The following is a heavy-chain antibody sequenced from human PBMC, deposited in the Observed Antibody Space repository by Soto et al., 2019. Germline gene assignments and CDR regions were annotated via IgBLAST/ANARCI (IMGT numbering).Heavy chain of an antibody. Sequence: QVQLVQSGAEVKKPGASVKVSCKASGYTFTSYGISWVRQAPGQGLEWMGWISAYNGNTNYAQKLQGRVTMTTDTSTGKAYMELRSLRSDDTAVYYCEREFVVVPDAIQLPYYYGMDVWGQGTTVTVSS. CDR3: EREFVVVPDAIQLPYYYGMDV. CDR2: ISAYNGNT. CDR1: GYTFTSYG. D-gene: IGHD2-2*01. J-gene: IGHJ6*02. V-gene: IGHV1-18*01.